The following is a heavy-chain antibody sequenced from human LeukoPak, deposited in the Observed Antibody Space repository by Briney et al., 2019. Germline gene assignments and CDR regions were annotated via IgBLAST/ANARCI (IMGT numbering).Heavy chain of an antibody. CDR3: AIAYESGSFYRAFAY. CDR2: ISGDSDNK. J-gene: IGHJ4*02. CDR1: GFNVAAYA. Sequence: GGSLRLSCAAPGFNVAAYAMYWVRQPTGKSLEWVSLISGDSDNKYSAASVKGRFAISRDNSKNSLYLQMNSLTTEDTALYYCAIAYESGSFYRAFAYWGQGALVTVSS. V-gene: IGHV3-43*02. D-gene: IGHD3-10*01.